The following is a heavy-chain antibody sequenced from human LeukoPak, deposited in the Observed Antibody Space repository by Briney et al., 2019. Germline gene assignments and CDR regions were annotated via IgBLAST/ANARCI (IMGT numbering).Heavy chain of an antibody. J-gene: IGHJ6*03. CDR3: ARADSSGWPNYYYYMDV. CDR1: GFTFNSYN. V-gene: IGHV3-48*01. Sequence: GGSLRLSCEASGFTFNSYNMNWVRQAPGKGLEWVSYISSSSSTIYYADSVKCRFTISRDNAKNSLYLQMNSLRADDTAVYYCARADSSGWPNYYYYMDVWGKGTTVTVSS. D-gene: IGHD6-19*01. CDR2: ISSSSSTI.